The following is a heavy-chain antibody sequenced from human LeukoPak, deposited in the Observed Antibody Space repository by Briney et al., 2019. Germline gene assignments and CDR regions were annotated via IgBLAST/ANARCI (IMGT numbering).Heavy chain of an antibody. CDR3: ARGVGATDGGAWFDP. J-gene: IGHJ5*02. CDR1: GFTFSSYS. D-gene: IGHD1-26*01. CDR2: ISSSSSYI. V-gene: IGHV3-21*01. Sequence: GGSLRLSCAASGFTFSSYSMNWVRQAPGKGLEWVSSISSSSSYIYYADSVKGRFTISRDNAKNSLYLQMNSLRAEDTAVYYCARGVGATDGGAWFDPWGQGTLVTVSS.